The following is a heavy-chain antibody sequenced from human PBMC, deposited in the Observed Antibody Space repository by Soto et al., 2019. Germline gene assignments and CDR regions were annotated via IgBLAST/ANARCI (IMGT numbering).Heavy chain of an antibody. CDR2: IYYSGST. D-gene: IGHD3-16*01. Sequence: QVQLQESGPGLVKPSQTLSLTCTVSGGSISSGGYYWSWIRKHPGKGLEWIGYIYYSGSTYYNPSLNSRVTISVDTSKNQFSLKLSAVPAADTAVYYCARDRNWGYRTERYGRDVWGQGTTVTVSS. V-gene: IGHV4-31*03. CDR3: ARDRNWGYRTERYGRDV. J-gene: IGHJ6*02. CDR1: GGSISSGGYY.